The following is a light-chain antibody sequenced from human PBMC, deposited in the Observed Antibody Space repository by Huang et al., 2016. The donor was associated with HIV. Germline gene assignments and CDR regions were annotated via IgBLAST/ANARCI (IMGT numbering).Light chain of an antibody. Sequence: DIVMTQTPLSLSVIPGQPASISCKSSQSLLHTDGKTSLYWYMQKPGQSPQLLIYERSRRVSGVPDRFRGSGSGTDFTLKISRVEAEDVGVYYCMQGIHLPFTFGPGTKVDIK. CDR3: MQGIHLPFT. V-gene: IGKV2-29*02. CDR1: QSLLHTDGKTS. J-gene: IGKJ3*01. CDR2: ERS.